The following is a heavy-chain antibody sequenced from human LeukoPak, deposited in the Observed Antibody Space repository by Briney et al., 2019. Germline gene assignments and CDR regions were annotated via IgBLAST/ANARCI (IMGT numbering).Heavy chain of an antibody. Sequence: SETLSLTCAVYGGSFSGYYWSWIRQPPGKGLGWIGEINHSGSTNYNTSLKSRVTISVETTKNQFSLKLSSVTAADAAVYYCARLRYCSSTSCYGGYYYYYMDVWGKGTTVTVCS. D-gene: IGHD2-2*01. CDR3: ARLRYCSSTSCYGGYYYYYMDV. CDR1: GGSFSGYY. V-gene: IGHV4-34*01. CDR2: INHSGST. J-gene: IGHJ6*03.